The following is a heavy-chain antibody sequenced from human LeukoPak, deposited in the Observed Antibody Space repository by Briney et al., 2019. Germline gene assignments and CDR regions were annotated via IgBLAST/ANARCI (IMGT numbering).Heavy chain of an antibody. CDR3: ARGPRGVGSGNYFDY. CDR2: ISSRSSYI. Sequence: PGGSLRLSCAASGFTFSTYTMNWVRQAPGKGLEWVSSISSRSSYIYYADSVKGRFTISRDNAKNSLYLQMNSLRAEDTAVYHCARGPRGVGSGNYFDYWGQGTLVSVSS. CDR1: GFTFSTYT. D-gene: IGHD3-10*01. J-gene: IGHJ4*02. V-gene: IGHV3-21*01.